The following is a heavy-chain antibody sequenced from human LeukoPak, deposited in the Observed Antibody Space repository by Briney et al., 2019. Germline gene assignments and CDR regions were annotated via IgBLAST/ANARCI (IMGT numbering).Heavy chain of an antibody. D-gene: IGHD2/OR15-2a*01. V-gene: IGHV3-23*01. Sequence: GGSLRLSCAASGFTFSSHALSWVRQAPGKGLEWVSSLSGSGYNTYYADSVKGRFTISRDNSKNTVYLQMNSLRAEDTAMYYCARDPPAVLLDTYGWSQGTLVTVSS. J-gene: IGHJ4*02. CDR1: GFTFSSHA. CDR3: ARDPPAVLLDTYG. CDR2: LSGSGYNT.